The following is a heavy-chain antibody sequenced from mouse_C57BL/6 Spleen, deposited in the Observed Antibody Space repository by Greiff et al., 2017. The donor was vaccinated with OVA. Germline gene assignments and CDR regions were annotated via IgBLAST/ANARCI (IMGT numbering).Heavy chain of an antibody. CDR3: ARGGYDGYYVRDY. D-gene: IGHD2-3*01. CDR2: IDPSDSET. CDR1: GYTFTSYW. J-gene: IGHJ2*01. Sequence: VQLQQPGAELVMPGSSVNLSCKASGYTFTSYWMHWVKQRPIQGLEWIGNIDPSDSETHYNQKFKDKATLTVDKSSSTAYMQLSSLTSEDSAVYYCARGGYDGYYVRDYWGQGTTLTVSS. V-gene: IGHV1-52*01.